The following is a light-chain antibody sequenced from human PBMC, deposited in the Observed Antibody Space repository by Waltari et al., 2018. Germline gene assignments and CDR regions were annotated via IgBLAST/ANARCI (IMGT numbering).Light chain of an antibody. V-gene: IGKV1-39*01. Sequence: DIQMTQSPSSLSASVGDRLTLTCRTSENIAHYLHWYQQKPGKVPKLLVSSASTLQHGVPPRFSGSGSGTEFTLTISGLQREDLATYYCQQTYTTPFTFGPGTKVDVK. CDR2: SAS. CDR3: QQTYTTPFT. J-gene: IGKJ3*01. CDR1: ENIAHY.